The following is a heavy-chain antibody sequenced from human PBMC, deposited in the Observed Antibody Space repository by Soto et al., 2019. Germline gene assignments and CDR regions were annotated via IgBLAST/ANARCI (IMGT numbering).Heavy chain of an antibody. D-gene: IGHD5-18*01. V-gene: IGHV4-30-2*06. CDR3: ARGNTSAVIWFDP. J-gene: IGHJ5*02. Sequence: PSETLSLTCTVSGGSISSGGYSWSWIRQSPGRGLEWIGYIYHSGSTSFNPSLKSRVTLSVDVSKNQFSLQLSSVTAADTAVYYCARGNTSAVIWFDPGGQGTLVTVSS. CDR2: IYHSGST. CDR1: GGSISSGGYS.